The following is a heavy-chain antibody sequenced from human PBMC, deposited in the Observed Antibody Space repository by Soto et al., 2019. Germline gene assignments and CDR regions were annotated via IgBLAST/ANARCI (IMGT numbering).Heavy chain of an antibody. J-gene: IGHJ4*02. CDR2: INAGNGNT. D-gene: IGHD2-15*01. CDR3: ARGPGGPDGPGDY. CDR1: GYTFTNYA. V-gene: IGHV1-3*01. Sequence: QVQLVQSGAEVKKPGASVKVSCMASGYTFTNYAMHWVRQAPGQRLEWMGWINAGNGNTKYSQKFQGRVTITRETSASTAYRELSSMRSEDTAVYYCARGPGGPDGPGDYWGQGTLVTVSS.